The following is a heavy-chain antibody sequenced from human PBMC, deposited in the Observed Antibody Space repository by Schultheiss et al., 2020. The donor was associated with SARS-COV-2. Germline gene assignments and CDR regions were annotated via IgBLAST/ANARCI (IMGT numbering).Heavy chain of an antibody. CDR3: ARVTAPLRYGSGSYYYYYYGMDV. CDR1: GFTFSSYG. CDR2: ISYDGSNK. Sequence: GGSLRLSCAASGFTFSSYGMSWVRQAPGKGLEWVAVISYDGSNKYYADSVKGRFTISRDNSKNTLYLQMNSLRAEDTAVYYCARVTAPLRYGSGSYYYYYYGMDVWGQGTTVTV. D-gene: IGHD3-10*01. V-gene: IGHV3-30*19. J-gene: IGHJ6*02.